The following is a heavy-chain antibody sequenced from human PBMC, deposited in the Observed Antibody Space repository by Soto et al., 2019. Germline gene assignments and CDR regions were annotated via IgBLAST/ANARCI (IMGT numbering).Heavy chain of an antibody. CDR3: ARLFDDSRGYYYFDY. CDR1: GYSISSGYY. V-gene: IGHV4-38-2*01. D-gene: IGHD3-22*01. CDR2: IFHSGTT. Sequence: PSETLSLTCAVSGYSISSGYYWGWIRQPPGKGLEWLGSIFHSGTTYDNPSLKSRVTISVDMSKNQFYLKLTSVNAADTAVYYCARLFDDSRGYYYFDYWGQGTLVNVSS. J-gene: IGHJ4*02.